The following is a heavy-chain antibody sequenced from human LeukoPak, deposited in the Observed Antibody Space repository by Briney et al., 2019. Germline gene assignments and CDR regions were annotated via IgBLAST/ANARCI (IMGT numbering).Heavy chain of an antibody. D-gene: IGHD5-18*01. V-gene: IGHV4-59*01. J-gene: IGHJ4*02. CDR1: GGSISSYY. CDR2: VYYTGST. CDR3: ARVQYSYGSGYCFDY. Sequence: PSETLSLTCTVSGGSISSYYWSWIRQPPGKGLEWIAYVYYTGSTYYNPSLKSRVTASLETSENQFSLKVNSVTAEDTAVYYCARVQYSYGSGYCFDYWGQGALVTVSS.